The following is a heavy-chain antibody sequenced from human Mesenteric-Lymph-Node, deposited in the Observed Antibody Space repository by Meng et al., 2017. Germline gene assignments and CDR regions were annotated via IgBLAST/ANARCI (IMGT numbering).Heavy chain of an antibody. CDR1: GGTFSSYA. Sequence: QGLWVRSGAGVKKPGSSGKVSCKASGGTFSSYAISWVRQAPGQGLEWMGGIIPIFGTANYAQKFQGRVTITADESTSTAYMELSSLRSEDTAVYYCARDTSTMCDYWGQGTLVTVSS. V-gene: IGHV1-69*01. D-gene: IGHD3-10*02. CDR3: ARDTSTMCDY. J-gene: IGHJ4*02. CDR2: IIPIFGTA.